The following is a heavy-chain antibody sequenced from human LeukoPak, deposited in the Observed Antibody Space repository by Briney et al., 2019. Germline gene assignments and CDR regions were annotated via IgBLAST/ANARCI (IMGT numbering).Heavy chain of an antibody. CDR2: INPNSGGT. CDR1: GYTFTGYY. Sequence: EASVKVSCTASGYTFTGYYMHWVRQAPGQGLEWMGWINPNSGGTNYAQKFQGRVTMTRDTSISTAYMELSRLRSDDTAVYYCARRQSTYMWWFDPWGQGTLVTVSS. V-gene: IGHV1-2*02. J-gene: IGHJ5*02. D-gene: IGHD2-21*01. CDR3: ARRQSTYMWWFDP.